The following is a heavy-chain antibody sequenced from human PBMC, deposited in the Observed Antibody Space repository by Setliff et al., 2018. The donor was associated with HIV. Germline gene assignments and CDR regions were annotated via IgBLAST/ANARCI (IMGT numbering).Heavy chain of an antibody. D-gene: IGHD3-22*01. J-gene: IGHJ4*02. CDR1: RFDFNNYW. CDR3: AREGGTSGHYGYFDY. V-gene: IGHV3-7*03. Sequence: PGGSLRLSCAASRFDFNNYWMCWVRQAPGKGLEWVANIGQDGSEKNYVDSVKGRFTMSRDNFKNILYLQMDSLRTEDTAVYFCAREGGTSGHYGYFDYWGQGALVTVSS. CDR2: IGQDGSEK.